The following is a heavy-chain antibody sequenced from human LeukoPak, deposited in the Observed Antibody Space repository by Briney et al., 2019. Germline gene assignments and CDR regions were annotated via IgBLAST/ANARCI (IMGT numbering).Heavy chain of an antibody. CDR1: GYTFTSYG. CDR3: ARDGRSSSWTTHYYYGMDV. Sequence: ASVKVSCKACGYTFTSYGISWVRQTPGQGLEWMGWISAYNGNTNYAQKLQGRVTMTTDTSTSTAYMELRSLRSDDTAVYYCARDGRSSSWTTHYYYGMDVWGQGTTVTVSS. J-gene: IGHJ6*02. V-gene: IGHV1-18*01. D-gene: IGHD6-13*01. CDR2: ISAYNGNT.